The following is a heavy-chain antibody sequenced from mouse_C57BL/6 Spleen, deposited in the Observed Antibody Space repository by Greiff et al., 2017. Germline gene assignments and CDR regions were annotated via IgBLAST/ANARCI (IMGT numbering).Heavy chain of an antibody. Sequence: QVQLKESGPGLVAPSQSLSITCTVSGFSLTSYAISWVRQPPGKGLEWLGVIWTGGGTNYNSALKSRLSISKDNSKSQVFLKMNSLQTDDTARYYCARGRNNYYGSSSYAMDYWGQGTSVTVSS. J-gene: IGHJ4*01. CDR3: ARGRNNYYGSSSYAMDY. CDR2: IWTGGGT. V-gene: IGHV2-9-1*01. D-gene: IGHD1-1*01. CDR1: GFSLTSYA.